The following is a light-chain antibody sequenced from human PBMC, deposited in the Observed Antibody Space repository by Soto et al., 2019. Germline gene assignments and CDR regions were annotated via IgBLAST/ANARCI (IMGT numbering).Light chain of an antibody. V-gene: IGLV7-43*01. CDR2: STS. Sequence: QTVVTQEPSLTVSPGRTVTLTCASNTGAVTSDYYPNWFQQKPGQAPRALIYSTSNRHLWTPARFSGSLLGDKAALTLSGVQPEDEAEYYCLLYYGGAYVFGTGTKVTVL. CDR3: LLYYGGAYV. J-gene: IGLJ1*01. CDR1: TGAVTSDYY.